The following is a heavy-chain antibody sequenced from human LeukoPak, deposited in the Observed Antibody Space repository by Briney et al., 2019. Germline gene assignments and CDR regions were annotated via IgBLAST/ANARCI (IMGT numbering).Heavy chain of an antibody. D-gene: IGHD3-22*01. J-gene: IGHJ4*02. V-gene: IGHV4-34*01. CDR1: GGSFSGYY. CDR3: AHASSGPFDY. CDR2: INHSGST. Sequence: PSETLSLTCAVYGGSFSGYYWSWIRQPPGKGLEWIGEINHSGSTNYNPSLKSRATISVDTSKNQFSLKLSSVTAADTAVYYCAHASSGPFDYWGQGTLVTVSS.